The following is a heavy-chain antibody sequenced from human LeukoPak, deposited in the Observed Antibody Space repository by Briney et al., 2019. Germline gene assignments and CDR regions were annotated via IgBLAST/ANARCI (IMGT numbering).Heavy chain of an antibody. J-gene: IGHJ4*02. V-gene: IGHV3-74*01. D-gene: IGHD1-26*01. CDR1: GFTFSSYW. Sequence: PGGSLRLSCAASGFTFSSYWMHWVRQAPGKGLVWVSRINSDGSSTSYADSVKGRFTISRDNAKNTLYLQMNSLRAEDTAVYHCARRVVGATCLDYWGQGTLVTVSS. CDR3: ARRVVGATCLDY. CDR2: INSDGSST.